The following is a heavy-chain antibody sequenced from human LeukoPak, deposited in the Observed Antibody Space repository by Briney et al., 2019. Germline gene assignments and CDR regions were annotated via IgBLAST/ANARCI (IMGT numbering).Heavy chain of an antibody. Sequence: SQTLSLTCTVSGGSIGSGSYYWSWIRQPAGKGLEWIGRIYTSGSTNYNPSLKSRVTISVDTSKNQFSLKLSSVTAADTAVYYCARGRYYDSSGYYYWGQGTLVTVSS. J-gene: IGHJ4*02. CDR1: GGSIGSGSYY. CDR2: IYTSGST. V-gene: IGHV4-61*02. CDR3: ARGRYYDSSGYYY. D-gene: IGHD3-22*01.